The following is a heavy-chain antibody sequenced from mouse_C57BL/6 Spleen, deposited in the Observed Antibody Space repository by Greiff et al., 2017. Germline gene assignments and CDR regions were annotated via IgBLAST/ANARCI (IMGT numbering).Heavy chain of an antibody. V-gene: IGHV1-76*01. Sequence: VQLQQSGAELVRPGASVKLSCKASGYTFTDYYINWVKQRPGQGLEWIARIYPGSGNTYYNEKFKGKATLTAEKSSSTAYMQLSSLTSEDSAVYFCAPYYAMDYWGQGTSVTVSS. J-gene: IGHJ4*01. CDR1: GYTFTDYY. CDR2: IYPGSGNT. CDR3: APYYAMDY.